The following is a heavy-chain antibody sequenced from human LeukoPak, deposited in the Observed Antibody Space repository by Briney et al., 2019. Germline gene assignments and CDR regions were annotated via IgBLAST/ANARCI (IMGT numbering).Heavy chain of an antibody. J-gene: IGHJ6*03. V-gene: IGHV4-38-2*02. Sequence: SETLSLTCTVSGFYVSSGYYWGWIRQPPGEGLQWIGSIYHRGTTYYNPSLKSRVSMSVDTSKNQFSLKLSSVTAADTAVYYCARGRIAVAGTYIPSNWGPQLYYMDVWGKGTTVTVSS. CDR1: GFYVSSGYY. D-gene: IGHD6-19*01. CDR3: ARGRIAVAGTYIPSNWGPQLYYMDV. CDR2: IYHRGTT.